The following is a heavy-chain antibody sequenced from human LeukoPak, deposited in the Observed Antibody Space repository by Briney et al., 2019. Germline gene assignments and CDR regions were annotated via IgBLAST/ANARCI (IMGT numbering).Heavy chain of an antibody. D-gene: IGHD1-1*01. CDR3: AKAGARGNVSWFDS. J-gene: IGHJ5*01. V-gene: IGHV3-48*04. Sequence: GGSLRLSCAASGFRFSMYSMNWVRQAPGKGLEWVSYISSSGTAIYYADSVKGRFTISRDNAKNSLHLQMNSLRGEDTAVYYCAKAGARGNVSWFDSWGQGTLVTVSS. CDR2: ISSSGTAI. CDR1: GFRFSMYS.